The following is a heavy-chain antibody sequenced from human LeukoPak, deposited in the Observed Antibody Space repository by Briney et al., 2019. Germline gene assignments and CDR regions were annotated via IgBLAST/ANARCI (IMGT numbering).Heavy chain of an antibody. CDR3: AKRAAQGRGYFDY. CDR2: INPNSGGT. Sequence: ASVKVSCKASGYTFTGYYFHWVRQAPGQGLEWMGWINPNSGGTNLAQKFQGRVTMTRDTSISTAYMELRNLRSDDTAVYYCAKRAAQGRGYFDYWGQGTPVTVSS. V-gene: IGHV1-2*02. D-gene: IGHD3-10*01. CDR1: GYTFTGYY. J-gene: IGHJ4*02.